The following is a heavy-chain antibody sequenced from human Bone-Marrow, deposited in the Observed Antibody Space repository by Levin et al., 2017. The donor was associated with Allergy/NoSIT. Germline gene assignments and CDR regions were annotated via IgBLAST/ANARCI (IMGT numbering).Heavy chain of an antibody. Sequence: NSSETLSLTCTVSGGSISSSSYYWGWIRQPPGKGLEWIGSIYYSGSTYYNPSLKSRVTISVDTSKNQFSLKLSSVTAADTAVYYCARPAVPAAMGWFDPWGQGTLVTVSS. CDR3: ARPAVPAAMGWFDP. CDR2: IYYSGST. D-gene: IGHD2-2*01. CDR1: GGSISSSSYY. J-gene: IGHJ5*02. V-gene: IGHV4-39*01.